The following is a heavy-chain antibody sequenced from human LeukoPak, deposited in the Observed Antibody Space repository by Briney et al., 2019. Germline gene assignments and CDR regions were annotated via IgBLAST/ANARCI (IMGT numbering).Heavy chain of an antibody. CDR1: GVPISSRSYY. Sequence: SETLSLTCSVSGVPISSRSYYWGWIRQPPGKGLEWIGEIYHSGSTNYNPSLKSRVTISVDKSKNQFSLKLSSVTAADTAVYYCARDGGGSSPDAFDIWGQGTMVTVSS. CDR2: IYHSGST. V-gene: IGHV4-39*07. D-gene: IGHD6-13*01. CDR3: ARDGGGSSPDAFDI. J-gene: IGHJ3*02.